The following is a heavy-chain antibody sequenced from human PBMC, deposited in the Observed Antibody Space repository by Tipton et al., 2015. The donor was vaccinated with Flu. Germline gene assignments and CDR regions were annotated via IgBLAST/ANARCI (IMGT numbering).Heavy chain of an antibody. CDR3: AREAPGVYGMDV. J-gene: IGHJ6*02. CDR1: RGFIADRNW. CDR2: IYYGGST. Sequence: SLRLSCAVSRGFIADRNWWSWVRQSPGKGLEWIGSIYYGGSTTYNPSFKSRVTISADTSKMHFSLDLTSVTAADTAVYYCAREAPGVYGMDVWGQGTTVTVSS. V-gene: IGHV4-4*02. D-gene: IGHD3-3*01.